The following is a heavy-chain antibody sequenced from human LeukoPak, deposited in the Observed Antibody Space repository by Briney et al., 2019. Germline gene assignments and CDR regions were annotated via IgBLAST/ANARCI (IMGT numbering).Heavy chain of an antibody. CDR2: IYTSGST. CDR1: GGSISSGSYY. CDR3: ARDVYDILTGPLDYYMDV. Sequence: PSQTLSLTCTVSGGSISSGSYYWSWIRQPAGKGLEWIGRIYTSGSTNYNPSLKSRVTISVDTSKNQFSLKLSSVTAADTAVYYCARDVYDILTGPLDYYMDVWGKGTTVTVS. V-gene: IGHV4-61*02. J-gene: IGHJ6*03. D-gene: IGHD3-9*01.